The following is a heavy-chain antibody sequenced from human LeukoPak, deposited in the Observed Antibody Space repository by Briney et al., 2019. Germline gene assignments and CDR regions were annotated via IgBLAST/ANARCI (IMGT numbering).Heavy chain of an antibody. Sequence: SGGSLRLSCAASGYTFSHYSVNWVRHARGKGLEWVSSISSTSEYIYYADSVKGRFPISRDNTKSSLYLQMNSLRAEDTAVYYCVSGNDPDTTWENYRLDAFDIWGQGTTVIVSS. CDR3: VSGNDPDTTWENYRLDAFDI. J-gene: IGHJ3*02. CDR1: GYTFSHYS. V-gene: IGHV3-21*01. CDR2: ISSTSEYI. D-gene: IGHD3-16*02.